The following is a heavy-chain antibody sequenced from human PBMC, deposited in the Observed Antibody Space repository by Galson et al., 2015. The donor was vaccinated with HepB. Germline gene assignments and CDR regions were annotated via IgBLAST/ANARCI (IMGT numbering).Heavy chain of an antibody. V-gene: IGHV1-46*03. Sequence: SVKVSCKASGYTFTSYYMHWVRQAPGQGLEWMGIINPSGGSTSYAQKFQGRVTMTRDTSTSTVYMELSSLRSEDTAVYYCASAPPVTMVQGVIPPYDAFDIWGQGTMVTVSS. D-gene: IGHD3-10*01. J-gene: IGHJ3*02. CDR1: GYTFTSYY. CDR2: INPSGGST. CDR3: ASAPPVTMVQGVIPPYDAFDI.